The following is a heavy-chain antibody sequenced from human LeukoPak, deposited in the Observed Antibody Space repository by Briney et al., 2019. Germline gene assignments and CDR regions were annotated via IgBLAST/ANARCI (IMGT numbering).Heavy chain of an antibody. Sequence: PSETLSLTCTVSGGSISSGSYYWGWIRQPPGKGLEWIGSIYYSGSTYYNPSLKSRVTISVDTSKNQFSLKLSSVTAADTDVYYCARHGLDSGYDYFDYWGQGTLVTVSS. CDR2: IYYSGST. D-gene: IGHD5-12*01. CDR3: ARHGLDSGYDYFDY. J-gene: IGHJ4*02. CDR1: GGSISSGSYY. V-gene: IGHV4-39*01.